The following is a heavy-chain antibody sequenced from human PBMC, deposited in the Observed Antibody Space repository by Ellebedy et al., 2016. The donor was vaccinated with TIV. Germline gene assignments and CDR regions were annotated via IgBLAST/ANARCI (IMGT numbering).Heavy chain of an antibody. CDR1: GFTFGCCA. CDR2: ISNGGDTT. CDR3: AKLGGVLSWYADY. V-gene: IGHV3-23*01. Sequence: GESLKISCAASGFTFGCCAMSWVRQAPGKGLEWVSVISNGGDTTYADSVKGWFTISRDNSKNTLYLQMNSLRADDTAMYYCAKLGGVLSWYADYWGLGTLVTVSS. D-gene: IGHD6-13*01. J-gene: IGHJ4*02.